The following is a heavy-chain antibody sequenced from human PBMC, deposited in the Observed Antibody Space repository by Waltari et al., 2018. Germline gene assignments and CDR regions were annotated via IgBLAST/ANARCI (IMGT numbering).Heavy chain of an antibody. CDR2: INWNSDDI. CDR3: AKARGFNYGTNGFDV. V-gene: IGHV3-9*01. J-gene: IGHJ3*01. CDR1: GFTFDDYA. Sequence: EAQLVESGGGLAQPGRSLRLSCAASGFTFDDYAIHWVRQAPGKGLEWVSGINWNSDDIGYADSVKGRFTISRDNAKNSLYLQMHSLRPEDTALYYCAKARGFNYGTNGFDVWGQGTVVTVSS. D-gene: IGHD5-18*01.